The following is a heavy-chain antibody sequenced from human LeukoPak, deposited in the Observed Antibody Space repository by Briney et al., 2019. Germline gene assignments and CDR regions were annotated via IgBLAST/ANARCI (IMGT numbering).Heavy chain of an antibody. D-gene: IGHD6-19*01. Sequence: PGGSLRLSCAVSGFTVGSIHMAWVRQAPGKRLEWVSVIYNGDNTYYADSVRGRFTISRDNSKNTMYLQMNSLRAEDTAVYYCARASQWLAFDYWGQGTLVTVSS. V-gene: IGHV3-66*01. CDR1: GFTVGSIH. CDR2: IYNGDNT. CDR3: ARASQWLAFDY. J-gene: IGHJ4*02.